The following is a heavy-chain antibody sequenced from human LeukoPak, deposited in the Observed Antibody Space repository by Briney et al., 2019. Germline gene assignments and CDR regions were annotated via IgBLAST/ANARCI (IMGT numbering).Heavy chain of an antibody. CDR3: ARDGGGYCSSTSCFHNWLDP. CDR1: GYTFTGYY. V-gene: IGHV1-2*02. Sequence: ASVKVSCKASGYTFTGYYMHWVRQAPGQGVERMGWINPNSGGTNYAQKFQGRVTMTRDTSISTAYMELSRLRSDDTAVYYCARDGGGYCSSTSCFHNWLDPWGQGTLVTVSS. D-gene: IGHD2-2*01. J-gene: IGHJ5*02. CDR2: INPNSGGT.